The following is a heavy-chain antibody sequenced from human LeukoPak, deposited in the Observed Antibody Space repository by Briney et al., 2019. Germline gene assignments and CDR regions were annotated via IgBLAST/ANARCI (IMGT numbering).Heavy chain of an antibody. V-gene: IGHV3-15*01. D-gene: IGHD4-17*01. CDR2: IKSKTDGGTT. CDR3: TKETVTRAFDI. CDR1: GFTFSNAW. Sequence: GRSLRLSCAASGFTFSNAWMSWVRQAPGKGLEWVGRIKSKTDGGTTDYAAPVKGRVTISRDDSKNTLYLQMNSLKTEDTAVYYCTKETVTRAFDIWGQGTMVTVSS. J-gene: IGHJ3*02.